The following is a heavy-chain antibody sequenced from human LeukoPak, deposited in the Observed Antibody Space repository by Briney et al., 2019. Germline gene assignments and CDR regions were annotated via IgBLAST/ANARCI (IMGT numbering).Heavy chain of an antibody. Sequence: PGGSLRLSCAASGFTFSSYWMSWVRQAPGKGLEWVAVVADDEKTIFYADSLKGRFTVSRDNSKNTVYLQMNSLRDEDTAVYYCARGKQSGGTPFAYWGQGSLVTVSS. CDR3: ARGKQSGGTPFAY. CDR1: GFTFSSYW. D-gene: IGHD1-26*01. CDR2: VADDEKTI. J-gene: IGHJ4*02. V-gene: IGHV3-30*03.